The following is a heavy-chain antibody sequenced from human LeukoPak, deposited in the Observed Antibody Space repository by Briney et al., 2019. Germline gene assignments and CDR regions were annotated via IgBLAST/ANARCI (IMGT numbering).Heavy chain of an antibody. D-gene: IGHD6-25*01. CDR2: INHSGST. CDR3: ARARRQRHFDY. J-gene: IGHJ4*02. Sequence: SETLSLTCAVYGGSFSGYYWSWIGQPPGKGLEWIGEINHSGSTNYNPSLKSRVTISVDTSKNQFSLKLSSVTAADTAVYYCARARRQRHFDYWGRGTLVTVSS. V-gene: IGHV4-34*01. CDR1: GGSFSGYY.